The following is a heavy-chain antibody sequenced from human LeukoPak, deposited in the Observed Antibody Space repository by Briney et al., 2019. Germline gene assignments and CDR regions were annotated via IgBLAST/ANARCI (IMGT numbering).Heavy chain of an antibody. CDR2: ISGGGDST. CDR1: GFTFSSYA. CDR3: AKDSPGWVVAGAWYYFDY. Sequence: PGGSLRLSCAASGFTFSSYAMSWVRQAPGKGLEWVSDISGGGDSTYYADPVKVRFTISRDNSKNTLYLQMTSMRVEDTAVYYCAKDSPGWVVAGAWYYFDYWGQGTLVTVSS. J-gene: IGHJ4*02. V-gene: IGHV3-23*01. D-gene: IGHD2-2*01.